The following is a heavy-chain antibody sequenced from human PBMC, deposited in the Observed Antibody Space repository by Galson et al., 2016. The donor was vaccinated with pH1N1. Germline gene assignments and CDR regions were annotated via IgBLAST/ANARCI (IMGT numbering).Heavy chain of an antibody. CDR3: LKYDSSGFYYGLLVD. D-gene: IGHD3-22*01. V-gene: IGHV3-23*01. CDR2: ISGSGEST. J-gene: IGHJ4*02. CDR1: GFTFSNFA. Sequence: SLRLSCAASGFTFSNFAMSWARQAPGKGLEWVSAISGSGESTYYADSVKGRFTISRDNPKNTLYLQLNSLRAGDSAVYYCLKYDSSGFYYGLLVDWGQGTLVTVSS.